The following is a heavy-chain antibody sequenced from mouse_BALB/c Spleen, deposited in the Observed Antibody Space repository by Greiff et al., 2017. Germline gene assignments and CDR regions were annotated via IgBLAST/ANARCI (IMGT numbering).Heavy chain of an antibody. Sequence: EVQLQESGPGLVKPSQSLSLTCTVTGYSITSDYAWNWIRQFPGNKLEWMGYISYSGSTSYNPPLKSRISITRDTSKNQFFLQLNSVTTEDTATYYCARSGGNHYYAMDYWGQGTSVTVSS. CDR2: ISYSGST. CDR3: ARSGGNHYYAMDY. V-gene: IGHV3-2*02. D-gene: IGHD2-1*01. J-gene: IGHJ4*01. CDR1: GYSITSDYA.